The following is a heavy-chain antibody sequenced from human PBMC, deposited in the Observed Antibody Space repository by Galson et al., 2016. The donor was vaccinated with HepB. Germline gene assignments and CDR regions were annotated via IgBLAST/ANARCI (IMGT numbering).Heavy chain of an antibody. CDR1: GFTFSSYG. D-gene: IGHD3-22*01. Sequence: SLRLSCAASGFTFSSYGMHWVRQAPGKGLEWVAVISSDGSDKYYADSVKGRFTISRDNSKTTLNLQMNSLRAEDTAVYYCAKDRRYYDSSGYFWEGYYYDGMDVWGQGTTVTVSS. CDR3: AKDRRYYDSSGYFWEGYYYDGMDV. V-gene: IGHV3-30*18. J-gene: IGHJ6*02. CDR2: ISSDGSDK.